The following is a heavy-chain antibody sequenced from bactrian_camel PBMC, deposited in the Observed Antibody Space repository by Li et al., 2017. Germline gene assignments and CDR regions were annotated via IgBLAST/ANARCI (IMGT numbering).Heavy chain of an antibody. CDR2: ITEEGTT. J-gene: IGHJ4*01. D-gene: IGHD1*01. CDR3: NGRFGTDDTLYDH. Sequence: HVQLVESGGGSVQAGGSLRLSCAASEYMFSLCGMAWYRQAPGKERELVSSITEEGTTTYADSMRGRFFISRDNSKRTLWLQMNNLKSEDTARYYCNGRFGTDDTLYDHWGQGTQVTVS. CDR1: EYMFSLCG. V-gene: IGHV3S53*01.